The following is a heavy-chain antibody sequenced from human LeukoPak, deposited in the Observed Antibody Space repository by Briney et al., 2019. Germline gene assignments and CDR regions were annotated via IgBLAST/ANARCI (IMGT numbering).Heavy chain of an antibody. CDR2: IYTSGST. D-gene: IGHD5-18*01. Sequence: SETLSLTCTVSGGSISSYYWSWIRQPAGKGLEWIGRIYTSGSTNYNPSLKSRVTMSVDTSKNQFSLKLSSVTAADTAVYYCARDSDVSGYSYGYYFDYWGQGTLVTVSP. CDR3: ARDSDVSGYSYGYYFDY. J-gene: IGHJ4*02. CDR1: GGSISSYY. V-gene: IGHV4-4*07.